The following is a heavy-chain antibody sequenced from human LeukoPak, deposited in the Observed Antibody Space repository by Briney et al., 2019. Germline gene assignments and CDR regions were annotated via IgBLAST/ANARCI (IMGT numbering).Heavy chain of an antibody. J-gene: IGHJ6*03. V-gene: IGHV4-38-2*02. CDR2: IYHSGST. CDR1: GYSISSGYY. CDR3: ARSGYDFWSGYPSYYMDV. D-gene: IGHD3-3*01. Sequence: SETLSLTCTVSGYSISSGYYWGWIRQPPGKGLEWIGSIYHSGSTYYNPSLKSRVTISVDTSKNQFSLKLSSVTAADTAVYYCARSGYDFWSGYPSYYMDVWGKGTTVTVSS.